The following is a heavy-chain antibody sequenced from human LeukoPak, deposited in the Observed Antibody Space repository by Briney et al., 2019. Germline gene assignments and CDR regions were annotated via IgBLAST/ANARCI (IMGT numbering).Heavy chain of an antibody. V-gene: IGHV4-39*02. D-gene: IGHD2-15*01. CDR2: IYYSGST. J-gene: IGHJ5*02. CDR3: ARDRPRAVAATLSNWFDP. Sequence: SETLSLTCTVSGGSISSSSYYWGWIRQPPGTGLGWFGSIYYSGSTYYNPSLKSRVTISVDTSKNQFSLKLSSVTAADTAVYYCARDRPRAVAATLSNWFDPWGQGTLVTVSS. CDR1: GGSISSSSYY.